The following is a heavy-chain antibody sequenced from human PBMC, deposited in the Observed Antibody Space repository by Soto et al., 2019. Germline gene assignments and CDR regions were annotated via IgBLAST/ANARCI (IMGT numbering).Heavy chain of an antibody. V-gene: IGHV3-72*01. CDR3: ARRGIDDSSGYSPLDY. CDR2: TRNKAKSYTT. Sequence: EVQLVESGGDLVQPGGSLRLACTASGFTFSDHYMDWVRQAPGKGLEWVGRTRNKAKSYTTEYAASVKGRFTISRDDSKNSLYLQMNSLKTEDTAVYYCARRGIDDSSGYSPLDYWGQGTLVTVSS. J-gene: IGHJ4*02. CDR1: GFTFSDHY. D-gene: IGHD6-19*01.